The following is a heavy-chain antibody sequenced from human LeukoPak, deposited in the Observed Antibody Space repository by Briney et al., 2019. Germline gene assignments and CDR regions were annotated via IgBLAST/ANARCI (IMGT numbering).Heavy chain of an antibody. V-gene: IGHV4-4*07. J-gene: IGHJ4*02. D-gene: IGHD3-10*01. Sequence: MSSETLSLTCTVSGGSISSYYWSWIRQPAGKGLEWIGRIYTSGSTNYNPSLKSRVTMSVDTSKNQFSLKLSSVTAADTAVYYCARVGFGGSGSYLDYWGQGTLVTVSS. CDR1: GGSISSYY. CDR2: IYTSGST. CDR3: ARVGFGGSGSYLDY.